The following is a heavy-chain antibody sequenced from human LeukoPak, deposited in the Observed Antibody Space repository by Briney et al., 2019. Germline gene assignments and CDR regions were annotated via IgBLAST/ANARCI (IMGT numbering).Heavy chain of an antibody. CDR2: INAGNGNT. V-gene: IGHV1-3*01. CDR3: ARVGKGATTGRWIWFDP. Sequence: ASVKVSCKASGYAFTSYAMHWVRQAPGQRLEWMGWINAGNGNTKYSQKLQGRVTMTTDTSTSTAYMELRSLRSDDTAVYYCARVGKGATTGRWIWFDPWGQGTLVTVSS. D-gene: IGHD1-26*01. J-gene: IGHJ5*02. CDR1: GYAFTSYA.